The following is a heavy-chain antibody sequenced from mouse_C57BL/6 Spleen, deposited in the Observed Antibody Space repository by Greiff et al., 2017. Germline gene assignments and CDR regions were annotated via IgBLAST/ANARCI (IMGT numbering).Heavy chain of an antibody. D-gene: IGHD2-4*01. V-gene: IGHV8-5*01. CDR3: AQIAKRALSTMITTRYFDV. CDR2: IWWNDDK. CDR1: GFSLSTSNMG. J-gene: IGHJ1*03. Sequence: QVQLKESGPGILQPSQTLSLTCSFSGFSLSTSNMGIGWIRQPSGKGLEWLAHIWWNDDKYYNPSLKSRLTISKDTSNNQGFLKITSVDTADTATYYCAQIAKRALSTMITTRYFDVWGTGTTVTVSS.